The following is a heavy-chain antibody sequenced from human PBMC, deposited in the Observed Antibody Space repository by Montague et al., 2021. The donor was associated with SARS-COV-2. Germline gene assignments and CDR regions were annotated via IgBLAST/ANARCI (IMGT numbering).Heavy chain of an antibody. CDR3: TRLPRGSGTWGYFDY. Sequence: SETLSLTCTVSDGSIRSYYWNWMRQTPGKGLEWIGYMHDSGTANYNPSLRSRVTLMVDASRNQFSLELSSVTAADTAMYYCTRLPRGSGTWGYFDYQAQGTLVTVPS. D-gene: IGHD3-10*01. V-gene: IGHV4-59*08. J-gene: IGHJ4*02. CDR2: MHDSGTA. CDR1: DGSIRSYY.